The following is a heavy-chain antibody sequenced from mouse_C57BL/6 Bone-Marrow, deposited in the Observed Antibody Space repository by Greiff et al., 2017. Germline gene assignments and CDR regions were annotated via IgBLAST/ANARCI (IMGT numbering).Heavy chain of an antibody. V-gene: IGHV14-4*01. D-gene: IGHD1-1*01. CDR1: GFNIKDDY. CDR3: TTRGYYYGSSYAGCAY. J-gene: IGHJ3*01. Sequence: EVQLQQSGAELVRPGASVKLSCTASGFNIKDDYMHWVKQRPEQGLEWIGWIDPENGDTEYASKFQGKATITADTSSNTAYLQLSSLTSEDTAVYYCTTRGYYYGSSYAGCAYWGQGTLVTVSA. CDR2: IDPENGDT.